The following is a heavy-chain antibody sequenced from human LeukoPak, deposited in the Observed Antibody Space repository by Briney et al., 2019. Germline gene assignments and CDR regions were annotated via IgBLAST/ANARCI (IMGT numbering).Heavy chain of an antibody. V-gene: IGHV3-23*01. CDR1: GFTVSSNY. CDR2: ISGTGGNT. J-gene: IGHJ5*02. D-gene: IGHD3-22*01. Sequence: PGGSLRLSCAASGFTVSSNYMSWVRQAPGEGLEWVSAISGTGGNTYYADSVKGRFTISRDNSKNTLYLQMNSLRAEDTAVYYCAKDATHYYDSSGYTWGQGTLVTVSS. CDR3: AKDATHYYDSSGYT.